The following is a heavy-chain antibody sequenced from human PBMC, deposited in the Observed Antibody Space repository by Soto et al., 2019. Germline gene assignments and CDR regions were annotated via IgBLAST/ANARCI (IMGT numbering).Heavy chain of an antibody. D-gene: IGHD2-8*02. V-gene: IGHV3-9*01. J-gene: IGHJ6*02. CDR3: AKRTGGTANGLDV. CDR2: ISWNSGTI. Sequence: EVQLVESGGGLVQPGRSLRLSCAASGFSFDEYGMHWVRQGPGKGLEWVSGISWNSGTIGYAGSVKGRFTISRDNAKKSLYLQMNSLRGEDTALYYCAKRTGGTANGLDVWGQGTTVTVSS. CDR1: GFSFDEYG.